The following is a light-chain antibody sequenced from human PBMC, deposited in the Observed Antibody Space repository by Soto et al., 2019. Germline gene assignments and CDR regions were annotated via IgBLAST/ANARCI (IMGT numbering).Light chain of an antibody. CDR3: HQYDSWT. CDR2: GAS. Sequence: EIVMTQSPATLSVSPGERATLSCRASQSVSSNLAWYQQKPGQAPRLLSYGASSGTTGIPDRFSGSGSGTDFTLTISRLEPEDFAVYYCHQYDSWTFGQGTKVDI. CDR1: QSVSSN. J-gene: IGKJ1*01. V-gene: IGKV3D-15*01.